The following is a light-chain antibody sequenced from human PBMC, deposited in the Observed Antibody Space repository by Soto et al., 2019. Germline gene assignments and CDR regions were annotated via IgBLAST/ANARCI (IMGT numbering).Light chain of an antibody. V-gene: IGKV3-20*01. CDR3: QQYGSSLGVT. J-gene: IGKJ4*01. Sequence: EIVLTQSPGTLSLSPGERATLSCRASQSVSSSYLAWYQQKPGQAPRLLIYGASSRATGIPDRFSGSGSGTDFTLTISRLEPDDFAVYYCQQYGSSLGVTFGGGTKVEIK. CDR1: QSVSSSY. CDR2: GAS.